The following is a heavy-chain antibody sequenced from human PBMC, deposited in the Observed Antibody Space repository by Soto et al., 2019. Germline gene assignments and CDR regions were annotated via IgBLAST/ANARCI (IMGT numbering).Heavy chain of an antibody. CDR1: GDSVSGYY. J-gene: IGHJ5*02. V-gene: IGHV4-59*02. Sequence: PSETLSLTCTVSGDSVSGYYWSWIRQPPGKGLEWIGYIYDSGSTNYNPSLKSRVTISVDTSKNQFSLKPSSVTAADTAVYFCARMNYDILTGTINYFDPWGQGTLVTVSS. CDR2: IYDSGST. D-gene: IGHD3-9*01. CDR3: ARMNYDILTGTINYFDP.